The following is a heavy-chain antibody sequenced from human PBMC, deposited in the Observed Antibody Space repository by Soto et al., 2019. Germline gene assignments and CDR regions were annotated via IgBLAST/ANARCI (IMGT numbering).Heavy chain of an antibody. V-gene: IGHV4-30-4*01. CDR2: IYYSGST. Sequence: SETLFLTCTVSGGSISSGDYYLSWIRPPPGKGLEWIGYIYYSGSTYYNPSLKSRVTISVDTSKNQFSLKLSSVTAADTAVYYCARDHYVYDILTGYGYYYGMDVWGQGTTVTVSS. CDR3: ARDHYVYDILTGYGYYYGMDV. J-gene: IGHJ6*02. CDR1: GGSISSGDYY. D-gene: IGHD3-9*01.